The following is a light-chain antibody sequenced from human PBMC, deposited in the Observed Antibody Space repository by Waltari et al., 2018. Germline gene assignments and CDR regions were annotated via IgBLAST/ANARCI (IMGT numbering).Light chain of an antibody. J-gene: IGLJ1*01. Sequence: QSALTQPASVSGSPGQSITISCTATISDSGNVNLVSWYQQHPGKVPKLIIYEVSKRPSGVSNHFSGSKSGNTASLTISGLRAEDEADYYCCSYAGSRTYVFGTGTKVTVL. CDR2: EVS. CDR3: CSYAGSRTYV. V-gene: IGLV2-23*02. CDR1: ISDSGNVNL.